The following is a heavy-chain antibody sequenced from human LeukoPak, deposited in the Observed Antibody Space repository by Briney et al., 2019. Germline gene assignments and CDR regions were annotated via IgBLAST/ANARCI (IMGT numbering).Heavy chain of an antibody. CDR3: ARYLYYYGSGSYSWFDP. Sequence: GASVKVSCKASGYTFTGYYMHWVRQAPGQGLEWMGWINPNSGGTNYAQKFQGRVTMTRDTSISTAYMGLSRLRSDDTAVYYCARYLYYYGSGSYSWFDPWGQGTLVTVSS. CDR2: INPNSGGT. V-gene: IGHV1-2*02. D-gene: IGHD3-10*01. CDR1: GYTFTGYY. J-gene: IGHJ5*02.